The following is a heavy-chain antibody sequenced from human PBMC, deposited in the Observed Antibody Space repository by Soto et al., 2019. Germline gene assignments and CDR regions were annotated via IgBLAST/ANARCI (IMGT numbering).Heavy chain of an antibody. V-gene: IGHV1-69*02. CDR2: IIPSLDLE. CDR3: AGGPGGGASGGSGSFVPYWYFDL. Sequence: QIQLVQSGAEVKKPGSSVKVSCRASGSTLSSYNVNWVRQAPGQGPERMGRIIPSLDLENYAQKLQERVTIPADKATSTAYLELARVRSDDTAVYYCAGGPGGGASGGSGSFVPYWYFDLWGRGTLVTVSS. D-gene: IGHD3-10*01. J-gene: IGHJ2*01. CDR1: GSTLSSYN.